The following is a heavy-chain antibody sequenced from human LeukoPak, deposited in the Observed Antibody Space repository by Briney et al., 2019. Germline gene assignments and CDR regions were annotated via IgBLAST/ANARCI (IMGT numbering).Heavy chain of an antibody. Sequence: ASVKVSCKASGYTFTSYYVHWVRQAPGEGLEWMGIINPSGGSTSYAQKFQGRVTMTRDMSTSTVYMELSSLRSEDTAVYYCARSPPYYDILTGYYGWFDPWGQGTLVTVSS. CDR1: GYTFTSYY. D-gene: IGHD3-9*01. CDR2: INPSGGST. CDR3: ARSPPYYDILTGYYGWFDP. V-gene: IGHV1-46*01. J-gene: IGHJ5*02.